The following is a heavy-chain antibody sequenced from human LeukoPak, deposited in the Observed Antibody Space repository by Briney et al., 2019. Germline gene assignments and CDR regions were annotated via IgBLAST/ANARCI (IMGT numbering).Heavy chain of an antibody. CDR1: GFTFDDYG. V-gene: IGHV3-20*04. J-gene: IGHJ4*02. CDR2: INWNGGGT. CDR3: ARGGGSYYTVDY. D-gene: IGHD1-26*01. Sequence: GGSLRLSCVASGFTFDDYGMSWVRQAPGKGLEWVSGINWNGGGTGYADSVKGRFTISRDNAKNSLYLQMNSLRAEDTALYYCARGGGSYYTVDYWGQGTLVTVSS.